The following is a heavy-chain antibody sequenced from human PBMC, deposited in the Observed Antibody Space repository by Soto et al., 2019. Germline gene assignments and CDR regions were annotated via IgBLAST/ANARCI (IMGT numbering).Heavy chain of an antibody. D-gene: IGHD3-22*01. V-gene: IGHV3-30-3*01. CDR2: ISYDGRNK. Sequence: QVQLVESGGGVVQPGRSLRLSCAASGCTFSSYAMHWVRQAPGKGLEWVAVISYDGRNKYYADSVKGRFTISRDNSKNTLYLQMNSLRAEDTAVYYCARAYESDYFDYWGQGTLVTVSS. CDR3: ARAYESDYFDY. CDR1: GCTFSSYA. J-gene: IGHJ4*02.